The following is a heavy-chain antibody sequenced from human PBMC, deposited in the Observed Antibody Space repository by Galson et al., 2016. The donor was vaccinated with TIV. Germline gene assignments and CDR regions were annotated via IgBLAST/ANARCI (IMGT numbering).Heavy chain of an antibody. CDR3: AQWLGTSNS. Sequence: WVRQAPGKGLEWVANINGDGTEIKYVDSVKGRFTISRDNAKNSLYLQMSNLRVEDTAIYYCAQWLGTSNSWGQGTLVTVSS. J-gene: IGHJ4*02. V-gene: IGHV3-7*01. D-gene: IGHD6-19*01. CDR2: INGDGTEI.